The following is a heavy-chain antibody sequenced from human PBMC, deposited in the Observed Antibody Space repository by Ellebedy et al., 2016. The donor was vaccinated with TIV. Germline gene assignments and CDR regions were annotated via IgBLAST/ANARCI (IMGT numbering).Heavy chain of an antibody. V-gene: IGHV4-59*01. J-gene: IGHJ4*02. CDR3: ARSSAPWELFDY. D-gene: IGHD1-7*01. Sequence: GSLRLSCTVSGGSISSYYWSWIRQPPGKGLEWIAYIYYSGNTNYNSSLKRRVTLSVDTSKNQFSLKLSSVTAADTAVYFCARSSAPWELFDYWGQGTLVTVSS. CDR2: IYYSGNT. CDR1: GGSISSYY.